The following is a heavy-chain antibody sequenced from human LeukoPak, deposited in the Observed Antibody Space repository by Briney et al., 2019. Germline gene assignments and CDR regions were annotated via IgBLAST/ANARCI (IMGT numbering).Heavy chain of an antibody. V-gene: IGHV3-7*01. CDR3: ARDELDGDYYYYYGMDV. CDR2: IKQDGSEK. J-gene: IGHJ6*02. Sequence: GGSLRLSCSASGFTFSNYWMSWVRQAPGKGLEWVANIKQDGSEKYYVDSVKGRFTISRDNAKNSLYLQMNSLRAEDTAVYYCARDELDGDYYYYYGMDVWGQGTTVTVSS. D-gene: IGHD4-17*01. CDR1: GFTFSNYW.